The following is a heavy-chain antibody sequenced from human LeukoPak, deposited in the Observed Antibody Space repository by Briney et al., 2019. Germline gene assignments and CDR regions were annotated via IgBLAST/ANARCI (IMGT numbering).Heavy chain of an antibody. Sequence: QTGGSLRLSCAASGFTFSSYSMNWVRQAPGKGLEWVSLISSSTLTIYYADSVKGRFTISRDNAKNSLYLQMNSLKTEDTAVYYCTRENYGPMDVWGKGTTVTISS. J-gene: IGHJ6*03. CDR1: GFTFSSYS. CDR2: ISSSTLTI. V-gene: IGHV3-48*01. CDR3: TRENYGPMDV. D-gene: IGHD3-10*01.